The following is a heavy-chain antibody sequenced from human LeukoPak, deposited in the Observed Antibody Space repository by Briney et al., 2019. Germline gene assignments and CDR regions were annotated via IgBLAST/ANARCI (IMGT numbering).Heavy chain of an antibody. J-gene: IGHJ4*02. V-gene: IGHV1-69*05. CDR1: GGTFSSYA. D-gene: IGHD3-22*01. Sequence: SVKVSCKASGGTFSSYAISWVRQAPGQGLEWMGGIIPIFGTANYAQKFQGRVTITTDESTSTAYMELSSLRSEDTAVYYCARNYYDSSGFLDYWGQGTVVTVSS. CDR2: IIPIFGTA. CDR3: ARNYYDSSGFLDY.